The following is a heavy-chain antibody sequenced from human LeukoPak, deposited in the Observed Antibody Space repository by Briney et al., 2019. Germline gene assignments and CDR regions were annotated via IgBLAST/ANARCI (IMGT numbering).Heavy chain of an antibody. Sequence: GGSLRLSCAASGFTYSNYAMSWVRQAPGKGLEWVSFISGSGVSTYYAGSVKGQFIISRDNSRNTLYLQMDSLRSEDTAVYYCAKGSTFYYDSSVYYFYIDVWGKGTTVTVSS. CDR3: AKGSTFYYDSSVYYFYIDV. CDR2: ISGSGVST. J-gene: IGHJ6*03. D-gene: IGHD3-22*01. V-gene: IGHV3-23*01. CDR1: GFTYSNYA.